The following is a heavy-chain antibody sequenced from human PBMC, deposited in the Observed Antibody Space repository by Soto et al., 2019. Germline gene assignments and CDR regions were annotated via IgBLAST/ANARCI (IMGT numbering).Heavy chain of an antibody. J-gene: IGHJ5*02. CDR3: ARAPQRRGYGRQFFDP. CDR1: GFRFSNYG. Sequence: SLRLSCAASGFRFSNYGMHWVRPPPGKVLEWVAVIWDDGSNKYYEDSVKGRFTISRDNSRNILYLELNSLRVEDTAVYYCARAPQRRGYGRQFFDPSGQRTLVTVSS. D-gene: IGHD5-12*01. V-gene: IGHV3-33*01. CDR2: IWDDGSNK.